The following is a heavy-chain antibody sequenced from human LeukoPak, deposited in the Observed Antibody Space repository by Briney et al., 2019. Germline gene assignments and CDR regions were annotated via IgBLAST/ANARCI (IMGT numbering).Heavy chain of an antibody. CDR1: GFTFSSYA. V-gene: IGHV3-30-3*01. D-gene: IGHD2-2*01. CDR3: ARVSGYSSSTSCYEPTTGYMDV. Sequence: GGSLRLSCAASGFTFSSYAMHWVRQAPGKGLEWVAVISYDGSNKYYADSVKGRFTISRDNSKNTLYLQMNSLRAEDTAVYYCARVSGYSSSTSCYEPTTGYMDVWGKGTTVTVSS. J-gene: IGHJ6*03. CDR2: ISYDGSNK.